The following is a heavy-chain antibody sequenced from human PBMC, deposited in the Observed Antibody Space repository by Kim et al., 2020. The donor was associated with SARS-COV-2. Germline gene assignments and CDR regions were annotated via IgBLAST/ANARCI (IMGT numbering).Heavy chain of an antibody. CDR3: ARGITMVRGARYGMDV. Sequence: SVKGRFTISRDNAKNSLYLQMNSLRAEDTAVYYCARGITMVRGARYGMDVWGQGTTVTVSS. D-gene: IGHD3-10*01. J-gene: IGHJ6*02. V-gene: IGHV3-21*01.